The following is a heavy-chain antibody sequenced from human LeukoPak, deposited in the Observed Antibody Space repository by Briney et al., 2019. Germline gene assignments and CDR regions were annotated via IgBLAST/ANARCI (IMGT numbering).Heavy chain of an antibody. V-gene: IGHV3-74*01. J-gene: IGHJ4*02. D-gene: IGHD3-16*01. Sequence: GGSLRLSCAASGFTFSDTWMHWVRQAPGEGLVWVSRIRSDGSDTRYAESVKGRFTISRDNAKNTLYLQLNSLRADDTAVYYCAKGNYGYYFDYWGQGTLVTVSS. CDR1: GFTFSDTW. CDR3: AKGNYGYYFDY. CDR2: IRSDGSDT.